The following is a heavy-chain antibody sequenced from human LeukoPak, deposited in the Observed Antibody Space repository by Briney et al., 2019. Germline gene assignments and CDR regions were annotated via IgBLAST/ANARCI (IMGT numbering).Heavy chain of an antibody. CDR3: ARATVTTDIDY. Sequence: ASVKVSCRASGYTFTSYYMHWVRQAPGQGLEWMGIINPSGGSTSYAQKFQGRVTMTRDTSTSTVYMELSSLRSEDTAVYYCARATVTTDIDYWGQGTLVTVSS. CDR2: INPSGGST. CDR1: GYTFTSYY. J-gene: IGHJ4*02. D-gene: IGHD4-17*01. V-gene: IGHV1-46*01.